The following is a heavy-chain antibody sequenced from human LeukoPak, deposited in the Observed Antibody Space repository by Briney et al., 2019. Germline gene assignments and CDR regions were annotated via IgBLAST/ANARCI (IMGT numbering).Heavy chain of an antibody. J-gene: IGHJ4*02. D-gene: IGHD2-21*02. CDR3: ARGKENCGGDCYYYFDY. V-gene: IGHV4-34*01. Sequence: SGTLSLTCAVYGGSFSGYYWSWIRQPPGKGLEWIGEINHSGSTNYNPSLKSRVTMSVDTSKNQFSLKLSSVTAADTAVYYCARGKENCGGDCYYYFDYWGQGTLVTVSS. CDR1: GGSFSGYY. CDR2: INHSGST.